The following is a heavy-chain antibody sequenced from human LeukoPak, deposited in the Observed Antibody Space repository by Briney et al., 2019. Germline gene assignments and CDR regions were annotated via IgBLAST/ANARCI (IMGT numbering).Heavy chain of an antibody. D-gene: IGHD2-2*01. CDR1: GFTFSSYS. CDR3: ARDLGYCSSTSCYGTAYDY. J-gene: IGHJ4*02. Sequence: EGSLRLSCAASGFTFSSYSMNWVRQAPGKGLEWVSSISSSSSYIYYADSVKGRFTISRDNAKNSLYLQINSLRAEDTAVYYCARDLGYCSSTSCYGTAYDYWGQGTLVTVSS. V-gene: IGHV3-21*01. CDR2: ISSSSSYI.